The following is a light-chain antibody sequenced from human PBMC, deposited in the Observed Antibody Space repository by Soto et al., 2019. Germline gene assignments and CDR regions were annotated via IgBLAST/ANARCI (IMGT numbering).Light chain of an antibody. CDR2: DAS. CDR1: QSVSSY. J-gene: IGKJ1*01. V-gene: IGKV3-11*01. CDR3: QQYGSSGT. Sequence: EIVLTQSPATLSLSPGERATLSCRASQSVSSYLAWYKQKPGQAPRLLIYDASNRATGIPARLSGSGSGTDFTLTISRLEPEDFAVYYCQQYGSSGTFGQGTKVDIK.